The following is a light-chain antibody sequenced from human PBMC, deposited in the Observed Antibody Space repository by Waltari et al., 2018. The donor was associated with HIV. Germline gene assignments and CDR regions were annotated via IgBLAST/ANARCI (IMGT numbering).Light chain of an antibody. J-gene: IGKJ1*01. CDR2: CAS. CDR1: QSLLYSPNNKNF. CDR3: QQYFSTPWT. Sequence: DIVMTQTPESLIVSPGERAAINCRSNQSLLYSPNNKNFLVWYQQKPGQPPKLLIYCASSRESGVPARFSGSGSGTNFTLTISSLQPKDVATFFCQQYFSTPWTFGQGNKV. V-gene: IGKV4-1*01.